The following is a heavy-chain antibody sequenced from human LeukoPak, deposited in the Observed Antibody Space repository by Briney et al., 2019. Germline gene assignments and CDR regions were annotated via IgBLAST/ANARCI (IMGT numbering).Heavy chain of an antibody. CDR3: VSTPAIRRLNF. J-gene: IGHJ4*02. Sequence: GGSLRLSCAASGFTFSSYSMNWVRQAPGKGLEWVSYISSSSSTIYYANSMKGRFTMSRDNANNSVYLQMNSLRTEDTAMYFCVSTPAIRRLNFWGQGTLVTVSS. CDR2: ISSSSSTI. D-gene: IGHD2-2*02. CDR1: GFTFSSYS. V-gene: IGHV3-48*04.